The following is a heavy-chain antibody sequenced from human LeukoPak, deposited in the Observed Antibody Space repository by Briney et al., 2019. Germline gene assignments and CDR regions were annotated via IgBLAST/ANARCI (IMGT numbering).Heavy chain of an antibody. CDR1: GGSFSGYY. D-gene: IGHD3-22*01. Sequence: PSETLSLTCAVYGGSFSGYYWSWIRQPPGKGLEWIGEINHSGSTNYNPSLKSRVTISVDTSKNQFSLKLSPVTAADTAVYYCAGGKDYYDSSGYYYFDYWGQGTLVTVSS. V-gene: IGHV4-34*01. J-gene: IGHJ4*02. CDR2: INHSGST. CDR3: AGGKDYYDSSGYYYFDY.